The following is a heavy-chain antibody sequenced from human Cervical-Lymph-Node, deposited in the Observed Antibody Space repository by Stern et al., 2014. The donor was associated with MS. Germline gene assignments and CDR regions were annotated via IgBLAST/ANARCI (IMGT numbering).Heavy chain of an antibody. Sequence: QVQLVQSGAEVKKPGSSVKVSCKASGGTFSSYAISWVRQAPGQGLEWMGGIIPIFGTANYAQKFQGRVTITADESTSTAYMELSSLRSEDTAVYYCARDRSGYCSGGSCYSGPYYYYGMDVWGQGTTVTVSS. V-gene: IGHV1-69*01. CDR2: IIPIFGTA. CDR1: GGTFSSYA. CDR3: ARDRSGYCSGGSCYSGPYYYYGMDV. J-gene: IGHJ6*02. D-gene: IGHD2-15*01.